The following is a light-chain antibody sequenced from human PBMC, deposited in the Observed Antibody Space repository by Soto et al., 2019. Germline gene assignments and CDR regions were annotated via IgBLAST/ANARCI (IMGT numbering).Light chain of an antibody. CDR3: QQSYSTPVYT. Sequence: DIQMTQSPSSLSASVGDRVTITCQASQSISSYLNWYQQKPGKAPKLLIYAASSLQSGVPSRFSGSGSGTDFTLTISSLQPEDFATYYCQQSYSTPVYTFGQGTKLEIK. CDR1: QSISSY. J-gene: IGKJ2*01. V-gene: IGKV1-39*01. CDR2: AAS.